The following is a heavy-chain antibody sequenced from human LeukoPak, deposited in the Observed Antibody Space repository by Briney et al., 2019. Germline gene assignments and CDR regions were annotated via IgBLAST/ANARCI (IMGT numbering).Heavy chain of an antibody. CDR1: GGTFSSYA. J-gene: IGHJ5*02. CDR2: IIPIFGTA. V-gene: IGHV1-69*13. Sequence: GASVKVSCKASGGTFSSYAISWVRQAPGQGLEWMGGIIPIFGTANYAQKFQGRVTITADESTSTAYMELSSLRSEDTAVYYCARGSNYYDSSGYYYHWFDPWGQGTLVTVSS. CDR3: ARGSNYYDSSGYYYHWFDP. D-gene: IGHD3-22*01.